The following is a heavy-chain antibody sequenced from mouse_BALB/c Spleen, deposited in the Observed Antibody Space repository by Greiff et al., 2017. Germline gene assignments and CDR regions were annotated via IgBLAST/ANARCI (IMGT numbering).Heavy chain of an antibody. CDR3: ARSRYGYGY. V-gene: IGHV5-6-5*01. D-gene: IGHD1-2*01. J-gene: IGHJ2*01. CDR1: GFTFSSYA. Sequence: EVQGVESGGGLVKPGGSLKLSCAASGFTFSSYAMSWVRQTPEKRLEWVASISSGGSTYYPDSVKGRFTISRDNARNILYLQMSSLRSEDTAMYYCARSRYGYGYWGQGTTLTVSS. CDR2: ISSGGST.